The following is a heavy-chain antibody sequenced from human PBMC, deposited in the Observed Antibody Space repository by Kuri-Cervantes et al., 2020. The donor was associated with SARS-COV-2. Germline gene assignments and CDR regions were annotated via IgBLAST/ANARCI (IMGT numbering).Heavy chain of an antibody. Sequence: ASVKVSCKASGYTFTGYYMHWVRQAPGQGLEWMGWINPNSGGTNYAQKFQGRVTMTRDTSISKAYMELSRLRSDDTAVYYCARVVWVISRPYCGGDCYSGDAFDIWGQGTMVTVSS. CDR2: INPNSGGT. CDR1: GYTFTGYY. D-gene: IGHD2-21*01. V-gene: IGHV1-2*02. J-gene: IGHJ3*02. CDR3: ARVVWVISRPYCGGDCYSGDAFDI.